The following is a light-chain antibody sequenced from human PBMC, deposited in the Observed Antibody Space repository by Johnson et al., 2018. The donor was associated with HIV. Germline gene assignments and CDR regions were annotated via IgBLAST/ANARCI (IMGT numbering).Light chain of an antibody. CDR2: DNN. J-gene: IGLJ1*01. CDR3: GTWDSSLTNVF. CDR1: SFNIGNNY. Sequence: HSVLTQPPSVSAAPGQKLTISCSGSSFNIGNNYVSWYQQLPGTAPKLLIYDNNKRPSGIPDRFSGSKSGTYATLGITRLQPGVAADYYCGTWDSSLTNVFCGTGTKVTVL. V-gene: IGLV1-51*01.